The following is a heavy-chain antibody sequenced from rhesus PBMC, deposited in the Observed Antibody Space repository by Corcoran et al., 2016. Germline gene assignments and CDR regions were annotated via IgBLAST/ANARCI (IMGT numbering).Heavy chain of an antibody. CDR1: GYTFTSYY. V-gene: IGHV1-1*01. CDR2: ISTYNGNK. D-gene: IGHD6-31*01. CDR3: TRARGSGWALDY. J-gene: IGHJ4*01. Sequence: QVQLVQSGAEIKQPGASVKLSCKASGYTFTSYYMHWVRPATGKGLEWIGLISTYNGNKGYAQNFQGRVTITTDTSTSTGYMELSSLRSEDTAVYYCTRARGSGWALDYWGQGVLVTVSS.